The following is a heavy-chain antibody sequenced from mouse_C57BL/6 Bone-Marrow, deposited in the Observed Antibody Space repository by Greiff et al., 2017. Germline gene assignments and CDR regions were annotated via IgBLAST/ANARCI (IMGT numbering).Heavy chain of an antibody. V-gene: IGHV5-6*02. D-gene: IGHD2-4*01. J-gene: IGHJ4*01. CDR1: GFTFSSYG. Sequence: EVKVVESGGDLVKPGGSLKLSCAASGFTFSSYGMSWVRQTPDQRLEWVATISSGGSYTYYPDSVKGRFTISRDNAKNTRYLQMSSLKSEDTAMYYCARRAYYDYDEAMDYWGQGTSVTVSS. CDR3: ARRAYYDYDEAMDY. CDR2: ISSGGSYT.